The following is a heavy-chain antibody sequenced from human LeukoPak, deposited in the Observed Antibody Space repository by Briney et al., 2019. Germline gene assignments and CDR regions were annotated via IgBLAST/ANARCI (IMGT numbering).Heavy chain of an antibody. CDR1: GFTFSSYA. V-gene: IGHV3-23*01. CDR2: ISGSGGRT. D-gene: IGHD6-19*01. CDR3: AKGSGWAHDHAFDI. Sequence: GGSLRLSCAASGFTFSSYAMSWVRQAPGKGLEWVSGISGSGGRTYYADSVKGRFTISRDNAKNTLYLQMKSLRAEDTAVYYCAKGSGWAHDHAFDIWGQGTKVTVS. J-gene: IGHJ3*02.